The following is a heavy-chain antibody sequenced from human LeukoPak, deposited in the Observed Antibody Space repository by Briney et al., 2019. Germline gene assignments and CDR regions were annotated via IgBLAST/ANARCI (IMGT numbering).Heavy chain of an antibody. V-gene: IGHV3-74*01. CDR2: INSDGSST. D-gene: IGHD4-23*01. CDR3: ARVDPTVAFDY. J-gene: IGHJ4*02. Sequence: QPGGSLRLSCAASGFTFSSDWMHWVRQAPGKGLVWVSRINSDGSSTSYADSVKGRFTLSRDNAKNTLYLQMNSLRAEDTAVYYCARVDPTVAFDYWGQGTLVTVSS. CDR1: GFTFSSDW.